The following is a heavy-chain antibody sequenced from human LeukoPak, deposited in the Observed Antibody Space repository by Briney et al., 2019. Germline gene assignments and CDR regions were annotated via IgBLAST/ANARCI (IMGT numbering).Heavy chain of an antibody. CDR3: ARGFLVPRGSYYGMDV. V-gene: IGHV3-48*03. J-gene: IGHJ6*02. CDR2: ISSSGSTI. CDR1: GFTFSSYE. D-gene: IGHD2-2*01. Sequence: QPGGSLRLSCAASGFTFSSYEMNWVRQAPGKGLEWVSYISSSGSTIYYADSVKGRFTISRDNAKNTLYLQMNSLRAEDTAVYYCARGFLVPRGSYYGMDVWGQGTTVTVSS.